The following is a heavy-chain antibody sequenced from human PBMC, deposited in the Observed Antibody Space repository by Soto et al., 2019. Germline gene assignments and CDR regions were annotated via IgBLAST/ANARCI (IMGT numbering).Heavy chain of an antibody. Sequence: SETLSLTCTVSGGSISTYYWSWIRQPPGKGLEWIAYIYYTGSTNYNPSLKSRVTMSVDTSKNQFSLKLTSVTAADTAVYYCARQERYKWNSESWFDPRGQGTLVTVSS. CDR1: GGSISTYY. D-gene: IGHD1-7*01. CDR2: IYYTGST. CDR3: ARQERYKWNSESWFDP. V-gene: IGHV4-59*08. J-gene: IGHJ5*02.